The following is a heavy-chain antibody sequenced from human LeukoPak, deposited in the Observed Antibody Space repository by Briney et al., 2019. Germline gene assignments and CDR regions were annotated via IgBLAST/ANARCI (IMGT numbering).Heavy chain of an antibody. D-gene: IGHD6-19*01. Sequence: GGSLRLSCAASGFTFSDYYMSWIRQAPGKGLEWVSYISGSGSTIYYADSVKGRFTISRDNAKNSLYLQMNSLRAEDTAIYYCASIAVAGTFDYWGQGTLVTVSS. CDR3: ASIAVAGTFDY. V-gene: IGHV3-11*01. CDR2: ISGSGSTI. CDR1: GFTFSDYY. J-gene: IGHJ4*02.